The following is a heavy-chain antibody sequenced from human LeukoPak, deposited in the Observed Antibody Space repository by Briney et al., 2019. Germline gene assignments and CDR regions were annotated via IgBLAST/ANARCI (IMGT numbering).Heavy chain of an antibody. CDR2: IYAGDSDT. CDR3: ARAIGTSQFYFYYGMDV. V-gene: IGHV5-51*01. J-gene: IGHJ6*02. D-gene: IGHD2-2*01. CDR1: GYSFTSYW. Sequence: GESLKISCKSSGYSFTSYWIGWVRQMPGKGLEWMGIIYAGDSDTRYSPSFQGQVTISVDKSISTAYLQWSSLQASDTAMYYCARAIGTSQFYFYYGMDVWGQGTTVTVSS.